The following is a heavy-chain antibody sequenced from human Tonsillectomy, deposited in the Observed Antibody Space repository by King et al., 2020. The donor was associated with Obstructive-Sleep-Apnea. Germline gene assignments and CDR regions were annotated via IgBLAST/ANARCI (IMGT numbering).Heavy chain of an antibody. J-gene: IGHJ1*01. D-gene: IGHD4-17*01. CDR2: IYWYDDT. Sequence: TSGMGVGWILQPPGTTLEWLALIYWYDDTRYRPSLKSRLTITKDTSKNQMALTMTNMDPVDTATYYCAHRLTMGVTTGYFQYWGKGTLVIVSS. V-gene: IGHV2-5*01. CDR1: TSGMG. CDR3: AHRLTMGVTTGYFQY.